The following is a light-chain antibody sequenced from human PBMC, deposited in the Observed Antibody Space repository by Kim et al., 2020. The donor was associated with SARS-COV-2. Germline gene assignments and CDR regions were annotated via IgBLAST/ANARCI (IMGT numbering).Light chain of an antibody. CDR3: ASYTSSTTVA. J-gene: IGLJ2*01. CDR1: SSDVGSYNH. Sequence: GQSITISCTGTSSDVGSYNHVSWNQQHPGKAPKVMIYDVSNRPSGVSNRFSGSKSGNTASLTISGLQAEDEADYYCASYTSSTTVAFGGGTQLTVL. V-gene: IGLV2-14*03. CDR2: DVS.